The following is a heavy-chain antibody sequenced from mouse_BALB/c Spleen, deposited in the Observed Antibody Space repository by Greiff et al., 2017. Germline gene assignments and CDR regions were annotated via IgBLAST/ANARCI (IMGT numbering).Heavy chain of an antibody. CDR2: IDPENGDT. CDR3: NAVITTGLYAMDY. V-gene: IGHV14-4*02. Sequence: VQLKESGAELVRSGASVKLSCTASGFNIKDYYMHWVKQRPEQGLEWIGWIDPENGDTEYAPKFQGKATMTADTSSNTAYLQLSSLTSEDTAVYYCNAVITTGLYAMDYWGQGTSVTVSS. J-gene: IGHJ4*01. D-gene: IGHD1-2*01. CDR1: GFNIKDYY.